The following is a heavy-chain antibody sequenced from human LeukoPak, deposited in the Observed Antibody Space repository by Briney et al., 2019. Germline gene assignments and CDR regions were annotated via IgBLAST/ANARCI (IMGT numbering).Heavy chain of an antibody. J-gene: IGHJ6*03. CDR3: ARVGYYDFWSGYYYYYYYMDV. V-gene: IGHV3-33*01. CDR1: GFTFSSYG. Sequence: SGGSLRLSCAASGFTFSSYGMHWARQAPGKGLEWVAVIWYDGSNKYYADSVKGRFTISRDNSKNTLYLQMNSLRAEDTAVYYCARVGYYDFWSGYYYYYYYMDVWGKGTTVTVSS. D-gene: IGHD3-3*01. CDR2: IWYDGSNK.